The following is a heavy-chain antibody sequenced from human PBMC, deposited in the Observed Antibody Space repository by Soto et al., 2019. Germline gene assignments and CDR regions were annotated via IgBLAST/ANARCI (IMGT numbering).Heavy chain of an antibody. J-gene: IGHJ4*02. CDR2: ISYDGSNK. Sequence: HGGSTKLSCAASGLTLSSYGMHWVRQAPGKGLEWVAVISYDGSNKYYADSVKGRFTISRDNSKNTLYLQMNSLRAEDTAVYYCAKDTRPLRGAMIVVVLIYWGQGTLVTVSS. D-gene: IGHD3-22*01. V-gene: IGHV3-30*18. CDR1: GLTLSSYG. CDR3: AKDTRPLRGAMIVVVLIY.